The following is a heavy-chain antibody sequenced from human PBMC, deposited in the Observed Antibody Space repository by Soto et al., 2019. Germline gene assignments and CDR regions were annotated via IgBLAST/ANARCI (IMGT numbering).Heavy chain of an antibody. CDR3: ARVERRQWLAAGY. CDR2: IKQDGSEK. Sequence: PGGSLRLSCAASGFTFSSYWMSWVRQAPGKGLEWVANIKQDGSEKYYVDSVKGRFTIPRDNAKNSLYLQMNSLRAEDTAVYYCARVERRQWLAAGYWGQGTLVTVSS. CDR1: GFTFSSYW. J-gene: IGHJ4*02. V-gene: IGHV3-7*01. D-gene: IGHD6-19*01.